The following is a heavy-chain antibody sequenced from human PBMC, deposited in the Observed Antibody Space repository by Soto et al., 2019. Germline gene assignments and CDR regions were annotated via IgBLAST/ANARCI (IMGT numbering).Heavy chain of an antibody. CDR1: GGTFSSYA. J-gene: IGHJ6*02. Sequence: QVQLVQSGAEVKKPGSSVKVSCKASGGTFSSYAISWVRQAPGQGLEWMGGIIPIFGTANYAQKVQVRVTITADESTSTASMELSSLRSEDTAVYYCARHVPAAGYYYGMDVWGQGTTVTVSS. CDR3: ARHVPAAGYYYGMDV. CDR2: IIPIFGTA. V-gene: IGHV1-69*12. D-gene: IGHD2-2*01.